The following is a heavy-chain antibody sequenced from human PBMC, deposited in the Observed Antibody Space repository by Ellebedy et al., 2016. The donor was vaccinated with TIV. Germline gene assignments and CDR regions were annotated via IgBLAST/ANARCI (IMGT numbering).Heavy chain of an antibody. Sequence: GGSLRLSCAGSGFTFSSYALGWVRQAPGKGLEWVSSISGSGGSTYYADSVKGRFTISRDNSEITLYLQLNSLRAEDTAVYYCAKGEYKDGHNYVFDYWGQGTLVTVSS. CDR1: GFTFSSYA. J-gene: IGHJ4*02. V-gene: IGHV3-23*01. CDR2: ISGSGGST. CDR3: AKGEYKDGHNYVFDY. D-gene: IGHD5-24*01.